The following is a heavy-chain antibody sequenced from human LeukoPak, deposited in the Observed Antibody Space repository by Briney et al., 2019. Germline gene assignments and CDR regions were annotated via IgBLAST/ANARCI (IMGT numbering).Heavy chain of an antibody. CDR1: GFTFSSYA. J-gene: IGHJ4*02. D-gene: IGHD3-10*01. V-gene: IGHV3-23*01. Sequence: GGSLRLSCAASGFTFSSYAMSWVRQAPGKGLEWVSAISGSGGSTYYADSVKGRFTISRDNSKNTLYLQMNSLRAEDTAIYYCASSGSYYFPFDYWGQGTLVTVSS. CDR2: ISGSGGST. CDR3: ASSGSYYFPFDY.